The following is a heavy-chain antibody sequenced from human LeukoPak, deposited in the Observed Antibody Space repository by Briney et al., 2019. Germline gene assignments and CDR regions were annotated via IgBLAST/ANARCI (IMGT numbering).Heavy chain of an antibody. CDR2: INPNSGGT. V-gene: IGHV1-2*02. J-gene: IGHJ4*02. CDR1: GYTFTGYY. CDR3: AREGILTGYYDY. Sequence: ASVKVSCKASGYTFTGYYMHWVRQAPGQGLEWMGWINPNSGGTSYAQKFQGRVTMTRDTSISTAYMELSRLRSDDTAVYYCAREGILTGYYDYWGQGTLVTVSS. D-gene: IGHD3-9*01.